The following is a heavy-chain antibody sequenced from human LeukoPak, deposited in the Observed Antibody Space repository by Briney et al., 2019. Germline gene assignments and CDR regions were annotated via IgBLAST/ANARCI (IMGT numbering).Heavy chain of an antibody. V-gene: IGHV3-7*04. D-gene: IGHD4-17*01. J-gene: IGHJ4*02. Sequence: GGSLTLSCAASGFTFSSYCMSWVCHGPRKGLGWAANIKQDGNEKNSMDSVKGQFTISRENAKNSLYLQMNRLRADDTALYFCARVNWATVTNFDFWGEEALVTVSS. CDR2: IKQDGNEK. CDR3: ARVNWATVTNFDF. CDR1: GFTFSSYC.